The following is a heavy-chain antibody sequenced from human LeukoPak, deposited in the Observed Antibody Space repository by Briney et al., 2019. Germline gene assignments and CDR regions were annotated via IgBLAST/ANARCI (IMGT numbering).Heavy chain of an antibody. CDR3: ARDLRGSLGLYYFNY. CDR2: IIPILGIA. Sequence: SVKVSCKASGGTFSSYAISWVRQAPGQGLEWMGRIIPILGIANYAQKFQGRVTITADNSTSTAYMELSRLRSGDTAVYYCARDLRGSLGLYYFNYWGQGTLVTVSS. J-gene: IGHJ4*02. V-gene: IGHV1-69*04. CDR1: GGTFSSYA. D-gene: IGHD1-26*01.